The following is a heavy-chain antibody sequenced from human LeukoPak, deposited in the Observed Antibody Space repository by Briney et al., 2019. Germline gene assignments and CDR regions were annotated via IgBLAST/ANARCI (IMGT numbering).Heavy chain of an antibody. CDR3: ARRGYDDAFDI. CDR2: IYSGGST. D-gene: IGHD5-12*01. CDR1: GFTVSSNY. J-gene: IGHJ3*02. Sequence: GGSLRLSCAASGFTVSSNYMSWVRQAPGKGLEWVSVIYSGGSTYYADSVKGRFTISRDNSKNTLYLQMNSLRAEDTAVYYCARRGYDDAFDIWGKGTMVTVSS. V-gene: IGHV3-53*01.